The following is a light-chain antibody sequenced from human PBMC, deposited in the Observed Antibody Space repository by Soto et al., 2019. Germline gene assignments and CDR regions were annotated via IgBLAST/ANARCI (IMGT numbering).Light chain of an antibody. CDR2: GAS. CDR1: QGINYY. CDR3: QKYDSAPRT. Sequence: DIQMTQSPSSLSASVGDRVTITCRASQGINYYLAWYQQKPGRVPRLLIYGASTLQSGVPSRFSGGGSGTEFTLTISSLQPEDGATYYCQKYDSAPRTFGQGTKVEIQ. J-gene: IGKJ1*01. V-gene: IGKV1-27*01.